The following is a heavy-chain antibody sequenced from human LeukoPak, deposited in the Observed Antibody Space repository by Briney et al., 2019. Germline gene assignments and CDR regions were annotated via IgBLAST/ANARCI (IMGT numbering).Heavy chain of an antibody. Sequence: ASVKVSCKPSGYIFTNFGINWVRQAPGQGLEWMGWISAYNGNTNYAQKLQGRVTMTTDTSTNTAYMELRSLRSDDTAVYYCARGATGTSHFDYWGQGTLVTVSS. V-gene: IGHV1-18*01. J-gene: IGHJ4*02. CDR3: ARGATGTSHFDY. CDR1: GYIFTNFG. CDR2: ISAYNGNT. D-gene: IGHD1-1*01.